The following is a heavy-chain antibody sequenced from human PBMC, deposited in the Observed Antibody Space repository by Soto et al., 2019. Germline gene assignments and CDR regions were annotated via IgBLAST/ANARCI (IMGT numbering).Heavy chain of an antibody. CDR2: IWYDGSNK. CDR3: AAYVVPAADDAFDI. V-gene: IGHV3-33*01. D-gene: IGHD2-2*01. J-gene: IGHJ3*02. Sequence: GGSLRLSCAASGFTFSSYGMHWVRQAPGKGLEWVAVIWYDGSNKYYADSVKGRFTISRDSSKNTLYLQMNSLRAEDTAVYYCAAYVVPAADDAFDIWGQGTMVTVSS. CDR1: GFTFSSYG.